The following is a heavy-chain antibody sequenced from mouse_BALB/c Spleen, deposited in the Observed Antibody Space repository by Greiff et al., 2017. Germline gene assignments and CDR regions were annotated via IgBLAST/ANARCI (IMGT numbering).Heavy chain of an antibody. Sequence: EVQGVESGGGLVQPGGSRKLSCAASGFTFSSFGMHWVRQAPEKGLEWVAYISSCSSTIYYADTVKSRFTIARDNPKNTLFLQMTSLRSEDTAMYYCARLGNYVYAMDYWGQGTSVTVSS. CDR1: GFTFSSFG. D-gene: IGHD2-1*01. V-gene: IGHV5-17*02. J-gene: IGHJ4*01. CDR2: ISSCSSTI. CDR3: ARLGNYVYAMDY.